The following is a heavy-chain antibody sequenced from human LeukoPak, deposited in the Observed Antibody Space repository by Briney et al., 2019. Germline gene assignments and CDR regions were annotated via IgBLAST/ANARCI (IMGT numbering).Heavy chain of an antibody. CDR3: ARDNLVATATIDY. CDR2: ISSSSYI. CDR1: GFTFSSYS. V-gene: IGHV3-21*01. J-gene: IGHJ4*02. D-gene: IGHD5-12*01. Sequence: GGSLRLSCAASGFTFSSYSMNWVRQAPGKGLEWVSSISSSSYIYYADSVKGRFTISRDNAKNSLYLQMNSLRAEDTAVYYCARDNLVATATIDYWGQGTLVTVSP.